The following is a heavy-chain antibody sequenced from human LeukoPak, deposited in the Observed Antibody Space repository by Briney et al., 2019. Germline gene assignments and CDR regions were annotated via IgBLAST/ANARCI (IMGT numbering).Heavy chain of an antibody. D-gene: IGHD3-10*01. CDR2: IYSGGST. V-gene: IGHV3-53*01. CDR3: ARAPPSKVAGSAFDI. CDR1: GFTVSSNY. J-gene: IGHJ3*02. Sequence: GGSLRLSCAASGFTVSSNYMSRVRQAPGKGLEWVSVIYSGGSTYYADSVKGRFTISRDNSKNTLYLQMNSLRAEDTAVYYCARAPPSKVAGSAFDIWGQGTMVTVSS.